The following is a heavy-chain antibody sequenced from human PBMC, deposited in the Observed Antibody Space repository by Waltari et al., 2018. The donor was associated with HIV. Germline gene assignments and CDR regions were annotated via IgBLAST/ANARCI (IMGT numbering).Heavy chain of an antibody. CDR1: GGSTSSRAYY. J-gene: IGHJ5*02. Sequence: QLQLQESGPGLVKPSGTLSLTRPVSGGSTSSRAYYWGWIRQLPGKGLEWIGSFKYSGSTYYNPSQNRLITITVNTTRNQFSRMLTSVTAADTAVYYCARQLVRRINWFDPWGQGTLVTVSS. V-gene: IGHV4-39*01. D-gene: IGHD2-2*01. CDR2: FKYSGST. CDR3: ARQLVRRINWFDP.